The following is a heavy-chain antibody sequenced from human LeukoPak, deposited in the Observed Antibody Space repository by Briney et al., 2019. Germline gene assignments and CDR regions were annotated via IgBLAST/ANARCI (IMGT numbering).Heavy chain of an antibody. Sequence: GGSLRLSCAASGFTFSNYGMHWVRQAPGKGLEWVACIRYDGSNKCYADSVKGRFTISRDNSKNTMYLKMNSLRAEDTAVYYCAKDGTTSTYYYFDYWGQGTLVTVSS. CDR2: IRYDGSNK. V-gene: IGHV3-30*02. CDR1: GFTFSNYG. CDR3: AKDGTTSTYYYFDY. J-gene: IGHJ4*02. D-gene: IGHD2/OR15-2a*01.